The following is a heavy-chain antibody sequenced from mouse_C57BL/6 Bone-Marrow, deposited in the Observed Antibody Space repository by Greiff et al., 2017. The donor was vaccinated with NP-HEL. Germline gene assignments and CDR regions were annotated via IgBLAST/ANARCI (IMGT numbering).Heavy chain of an antibody. CDR1: GFTFSDYY. J-gene: IGHJ4*01. CDR3: ARDRVSNYGGAMDY. V-gene: IGHV5-16*01. CDR2: INYDGSST. D-gene: IGHD2-5*01. Sequence: EVKLVESEGGLVQPGSSMKLSCTASGFTFSDYYMAWVRQVPEKGLEWVANINYDGSSTYYLDSLKSRFIISRDNAKNILYLQMSSLKSEDTATYYCARDRVSNYGGAMDYWGQGTSVTVSS.